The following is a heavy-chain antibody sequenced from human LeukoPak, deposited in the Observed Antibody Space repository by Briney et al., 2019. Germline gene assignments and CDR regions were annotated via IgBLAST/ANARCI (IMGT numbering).Heavy chain of an antibody. Sequence: GESLKISCKGSGYSFTSYRIGWVRQMPGEGLEWMGIIYPGDSDTRYSPSFQGQVTISADKSISTAYLQWSSLKASDTAMYYCARAMTNYYDSSGYYQNFDYWGQGTLVTVSS. CDR3: ARAMTNYYDSSGYYQNFDY. D-gene: IGHD3-22*01. J-gene: IGHJ4*02. CDR1: GYSFTSYR. CDR2: IYPGDSDT. V-gene: IGHV5-51*01.